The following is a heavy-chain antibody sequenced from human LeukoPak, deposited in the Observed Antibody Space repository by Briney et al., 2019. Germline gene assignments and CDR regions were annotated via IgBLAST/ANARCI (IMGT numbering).Heavy chain of an antibody. V-gene: IGHV3-30*18. Sequence: GRSLRLSCAASGFTFSNYDMHWVRQAPGKGLEWVAVISYDGSNRYYADSVNGRFTISRDNSKNTLYLQMNSLRAEDTAEYYCANIPEEVVAATGTGHFDYWGQGTLVTVSS. CDR3: ANIPEEVVAATGTGHFDY. CDR2: ISYDGSNR. J-gene: IGHJ4*02. CDR1: GFTFSNYD. D-gene: IGHD2-15*01.